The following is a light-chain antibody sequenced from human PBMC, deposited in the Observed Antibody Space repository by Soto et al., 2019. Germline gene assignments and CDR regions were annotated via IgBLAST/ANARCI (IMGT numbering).Light chain of an antibody. Sequence: DILLTQSPSFLSASVGDRVTITCRASQGISSYLAWYQQTPGKAPKLLIYASSIWQTGVPSRFSGSGSGTEFTLTIRSLQPEDFATCYCQQVGSFALTFGQGTRLAI. CDR2: ASS. V-gene: IGKV1-9*01. CDR1: QGISSY. J-gene: IGKJ5*01. CDR3: QQVGSFALT.